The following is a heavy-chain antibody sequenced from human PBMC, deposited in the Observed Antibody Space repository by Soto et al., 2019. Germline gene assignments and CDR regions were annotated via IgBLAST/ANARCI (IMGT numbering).Heavy chain of an antibody. CDR1: GYTLTELS. CDR2: FDPEDGET. D-gene: IGHD6-13*01. CDR3: ATSKLVPKLYYFDY. V-gene: IGHV1-24*01. Sequence: ASVKVSCKVSGYTLTELSMHWVRQAPGKGLEWMGGFDPEDGETIYAQKFQGRVTMTEDTSTDTAYMELSSLRSEDTAVYYCATSKLVPKLYYFDYWGQGNLVTVSS. J-gene: IGHJ4*02.